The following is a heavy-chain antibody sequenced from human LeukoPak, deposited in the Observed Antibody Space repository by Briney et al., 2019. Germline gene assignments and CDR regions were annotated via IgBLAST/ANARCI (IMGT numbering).Heavy chain of an antibody. V-gene: IGHV4-34*01. J-gene: IGHJ4*02. CDR2: INHSGST. D-gene: IGHD3-16*01. CDR3: TRGAGWLIDY. Sequence: SETLSLTCAVYGGSFSGYYWSWIRQPPGKGLEWIGEINHSGSTNYNPSLKSRVTISVDTSKNQFSLKLSSVTAADTAVYYCTRGAGWLIDYWGQGILVTVSS. CDR1: GGSFSGYY.